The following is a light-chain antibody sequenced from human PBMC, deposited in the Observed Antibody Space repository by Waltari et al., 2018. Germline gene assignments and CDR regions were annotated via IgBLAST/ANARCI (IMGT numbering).Light chain of an antibody. V-gene: IGLV2-23*02. CDR1: SRDVGRYNL. J-gene: IGLJ2*01. CDR3: CSFAGSSISMV. Sequence: QSALTQPASVSGSPGQSIPLSCTGTSRDVGRYNLVSWYQQHPGKAPKLIIYEVSERPSGVSDRFSGSKSGNTASLTISGLQAEDEGDYYCCSFAGSSISMVFGGGTKLTVL. CDR2: EVS.